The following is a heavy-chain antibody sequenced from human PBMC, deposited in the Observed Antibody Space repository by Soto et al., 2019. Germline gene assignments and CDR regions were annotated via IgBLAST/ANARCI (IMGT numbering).Heavy chain of an antibody. CDR2: IKQDGSEK. Sequence: LRLSCAASGFSFSNFWMTWVRQAPGKGLEWVANIKQDGSEKYYVDSVKGRFTISRDNAQNSLYLQMNSLRVEDTAVYYCARDFPMXPGYSSGWYSYYYGVDVWGQGTTVTVS. CDR3: ARDFPMXPGYSSGWYSYYYGVDV. D-gene: IGHD6-19*01. CDR1: GFSFSNFW. J-gene: IGHJ6*02. V-gene: IGHV3-7*01.